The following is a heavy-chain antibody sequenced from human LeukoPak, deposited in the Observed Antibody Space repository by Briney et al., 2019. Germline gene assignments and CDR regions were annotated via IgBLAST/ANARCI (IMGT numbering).Heavy chain of an antibody. CDR3: ARDRYTKNYFDALDL. CDR2: ISYDGIDS. J-gene: IGHJ3*01. D-gene: IGHD3-16*02. V-gene: IGHV3-30*04. Sequence: GGSLRLSSAASGFNSNNYPMHWVRQVPGRGPQWVALISYDGIDSYIADSVKGRFSISRDNSKNTLFLQMNSLRPEDTAVYYCARDRYTKNYFDALDLWGQGSTVTVSS. CDR1: GFNSNNYP.